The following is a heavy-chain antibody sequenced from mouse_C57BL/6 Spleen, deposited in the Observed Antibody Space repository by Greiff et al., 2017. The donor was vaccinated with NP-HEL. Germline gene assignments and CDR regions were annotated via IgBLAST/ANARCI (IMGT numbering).Heavy chain of an antibody. Sequence: VQLVESGAELARPGASVKLSCKASGYTFTSYGISWVKQRTGQGLEWIGEIYPRSGNTYYNEKFKGKATLTADKSSSTAYMELRSLTSEDSAVYFCARWPAQALYYFDYWGQGTTLTVSS. CDR3: ARWPAQALYYFDY. CDR2: IYPRSGNT. D-gene: IGHD3-2*02. J-gene: IGHJ2*01. V-gene: IGHV1-81*01. CDR1: GYTFTSYG.